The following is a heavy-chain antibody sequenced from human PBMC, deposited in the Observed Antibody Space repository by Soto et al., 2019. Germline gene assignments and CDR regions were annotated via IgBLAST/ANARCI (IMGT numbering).Heavy chain of an antibody. J-gene: IGHJ4*01. CDR1: GYTFSSYH. CDR2: ISAYNGNT. V-gene: IGHV1-18*01. Sequence: ASVKVSCKASGYTFSSYHISWVRQAPGQGLEWMGWISAYNGNTNYAQKLQGRVTMTTDTSTSTGYMELRSLRSDDTAVYYCARVPRGTPNFDYWGQGTLVTVSS. CDR3: ARVPRGTPNFDY.